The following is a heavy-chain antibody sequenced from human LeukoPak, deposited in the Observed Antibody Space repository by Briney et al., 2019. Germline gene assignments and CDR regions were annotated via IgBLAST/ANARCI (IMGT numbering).Heavy chain of an antibody. CDR2: IYHSGST. CDR1: GYSISSGYY. J-gene: IGHJ4*01. D-gene: IGHD4-17*01. V-gene: IGHV4-38-2*02. Sequence: SETLSLTCTVSGYSISSGYYWGWIQQPPGKGLEWIGSIYHSGSTYYNPSLKSRVTMSVDTSKNQFSLKVTSVTAADTAVYYCARDRGDYTFDYWGQGALVTVSS. CDR3: ARDRGDYTFDY.